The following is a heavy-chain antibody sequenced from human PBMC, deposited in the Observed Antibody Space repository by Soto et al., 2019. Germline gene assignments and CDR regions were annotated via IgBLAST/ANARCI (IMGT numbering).Heavy chain of an antibody. Sequence: EVQLVESGGGLVKPGGSLRLSCAASGFTFSSYSMNWVRQAPGKGLEWVSSISSSSSYIYYADSVKGRFTISRDNAKNSLYLQMNSLRAEDTAVYYCAAVAAAGYCWFDPWGQGTLVTVSS. CDR1: GFTFSSYS. V-gene: IGHV3-21*01. D-gene: IGHD6-13*01. CDR2: ISSSSSYI. J-gene: IGHJ5*02. CDR3: AAVAAAGYCWFDP.